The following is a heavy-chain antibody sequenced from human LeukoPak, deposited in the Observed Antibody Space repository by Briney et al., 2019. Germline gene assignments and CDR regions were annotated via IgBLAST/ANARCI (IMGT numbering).Heavy chain of an antibody. D-gene: IGHD3-10*01. CDR3: WEVRGVSYYYYYMDV. CDR1: GFTVSSNY. Sequence: GGSLRLSCAASGFTVSSNYMSWVRQAPGRGLEWVSVIYSGGSTYYADSVKGRFTISRDNSKNTLYLQMNSLRAEDTAVYYCWEVRGVSYYYYYMDVWGKGTTVTISS. J-gene: IGHJ6*03. CDR2: IYSGGST. V-gene: IGHV3-66*01.